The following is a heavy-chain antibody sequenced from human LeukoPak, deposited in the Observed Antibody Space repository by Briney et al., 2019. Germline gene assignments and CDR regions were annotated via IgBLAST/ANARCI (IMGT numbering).Heavy chain of an antibody. CDR1: GYTFTSYD. CDR2: MNPNSGNT. D-gene: IGHD2-15*01. V-gene: IGHV1-8*01. J-gene: IGHJ4*02. Sequence: ASXXXSCKASGYTFTSYDINWVRQATGQGLEWMGWMNPNSGNTGYAQKFQGRVTMNRNTYKSTAYMELRRLRPEDTAVYYCAIRFLVVVVAATRSDYWGQGTLVTVSS. CDR3: AIRFLVVVVAATRSDY.